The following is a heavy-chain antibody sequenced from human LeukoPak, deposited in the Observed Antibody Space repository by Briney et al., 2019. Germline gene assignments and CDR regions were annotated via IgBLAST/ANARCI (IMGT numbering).Heavy chain of an antibody. CDR3: ARDQEQWLGGYFDY. CDR2: ISSSSSTI. Sequence: QPGGSLRLSCAASGFSFSSYSMNWGRQAPGKGLEWGSYISSSSSTIYYADSEKGRFTISRDNAKNSLYLQMNSLRAEDTAVYYCARDQEQWLGGYFDYWGQGTLVTVSS. V-gene: IGHV3-48*01. D-gene: IGHD6-19*01. J-gene: IGHJ4*02. CDR1: GFSFSSYS.